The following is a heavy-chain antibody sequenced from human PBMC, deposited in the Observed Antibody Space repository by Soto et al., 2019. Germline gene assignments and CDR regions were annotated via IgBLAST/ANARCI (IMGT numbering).Heavy chain of an antibody. CDR1: VFTSSRYA. J-gene: IGHJ4*02. D-gene: IGHD6-19*01. CDR3: ATPFHSSGWYHADYFDD. CDR2: IGVSGGNT. V-gene: IGHV3-23*01. Sequence: GCSLRLSCAASVFTSSRYAMSRLRQAKGKGLEWVSAIGVSGGNTYYADSVKGRFTISRDNSKNTLYLQMNSLRAEDTAVYYCATPFHSSGWYHADYFDDWGQGT.